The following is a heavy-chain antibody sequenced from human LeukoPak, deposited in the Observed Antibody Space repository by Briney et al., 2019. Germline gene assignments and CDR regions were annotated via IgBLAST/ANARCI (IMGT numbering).Heavy chain of an antibody. CDR3: TKETLAWRQYFDS. CDR2: ISWNSGSI. CDR1: GFIFGDYA. J-gene: IGHJ4*02. Sequence: GGSLRLSCAASGFIFGDYAMHWVRQAPGKGLEWVSGISWNSGSIGYADSVKGRFTISRDNSKNAVSLQMNQLTAEDTAVYYCTKETLAWRQYFDSWGQGTLVTVSS. V-gene: IGHV3-9*01.